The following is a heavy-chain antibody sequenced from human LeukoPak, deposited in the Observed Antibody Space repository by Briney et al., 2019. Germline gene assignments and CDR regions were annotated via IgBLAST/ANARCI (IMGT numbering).Heavy chain of an antibody. V-gene: IGHV3-43D*03. CDR3: AKEVLRFLEWSPYSYMDV. CDR1: GFTFDDYA. D-gene: IGHD3-3*01. Sequence: GSLRLSCAASGFTFDDYAMHWVRRAPGKGLEWVSLISWDGGSTYYADSVKGRFTISRDNSKNSLYLQMNSLRAEDTALYYCAKEVLRFLEWSPYSYMDVWGKGTTVTVSS. J-gene: IGHJ6*03. CDR2: ISWDGGST.